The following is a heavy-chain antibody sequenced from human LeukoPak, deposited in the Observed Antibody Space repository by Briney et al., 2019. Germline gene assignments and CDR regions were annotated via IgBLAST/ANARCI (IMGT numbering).Heavy chain of an antibody. CDR3: ARVGIQRYFDY. D-gene: IGHD5-18*01. V-gene: IGHV3-74*01. Sequence: GGSLRLSCAASGFTFRSYGMHWARQAPGKGLVWVSHINNDGSGTNYADSVKGRFTISRDNAKNTLYLQMNSLRAEDTAVYYCARVGIQRYFDYWGQGTLVTVSS. J-gene: IGHJ4*02. CDR2: INNDGSGT. CDR1: GFTFRSYG.